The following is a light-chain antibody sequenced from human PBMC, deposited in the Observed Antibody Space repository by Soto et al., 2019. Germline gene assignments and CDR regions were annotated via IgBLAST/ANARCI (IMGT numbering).Light chain of an antibody. Sequence: QSALTQPRSGSGSPGQSVAISCTGTSSDVGGYNYVSWYQQHPGKVPKLIIFDVYKRPSGVPDRFSGSKSGSTASLTIFGLQADDEADYYCCSYAGGFYVVGTGTKVTVL. J-gene: IGLJ1*01. CDR3: CSYAGGFYV. CDR2: DVY. V-gene: IGLV2-11*01. CDR1: SSDVGGYNY.